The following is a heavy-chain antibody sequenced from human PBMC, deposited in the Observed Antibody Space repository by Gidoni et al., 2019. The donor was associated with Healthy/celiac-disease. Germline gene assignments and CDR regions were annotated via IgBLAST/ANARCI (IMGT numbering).Heavy chain of an antibody. D-gene: IGHD6-13*01. CDR2: ISSSSSYI. Sequence: EVQLVASGGGLVKPGGSLILSCAASEFTFSSYSMNWVRQAPGKGLEWVSSISSSSSYIYYADSVKGRFTISRDNAKNSLYLQMNSLRAEDTAVYYCARRIAAAFDIWGQGTMVTVSS. CDR1: EFTFSSYS. V-gene: IGHV3-21*01. CDR3: ARRIAAAFDI. J-gene: IGHJ3*02.